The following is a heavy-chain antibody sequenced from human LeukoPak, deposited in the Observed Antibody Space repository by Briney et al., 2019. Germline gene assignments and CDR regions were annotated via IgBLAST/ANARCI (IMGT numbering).Heavy chain of an antibody. CDR2: ISGSGAAT. J-gene: IGHJ1*01. D-gene: IGHD4-23*01. CDR1: EFTGFTFSGSA. Sequence: GGSLRLSCAASEFTGFTFSGSAMSWVRQAPGKGLEWVSAISGSGAATFYADSVKGRFTISRDNSKNTLYLQMNSLKVEDTALYYCAKFSPYGGNSYWGQGTLVTVSS. V-gene: IGHV3-23*01. CDR3: AKFSPYGGNSY.